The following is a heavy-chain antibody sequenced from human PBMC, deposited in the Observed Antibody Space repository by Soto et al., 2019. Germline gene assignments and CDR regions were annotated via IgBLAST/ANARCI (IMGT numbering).Heavy chain of an antibody. CDR2: ISYDGSNK. CDR3: AKSSAFDC. J-gene: IGHJ4*02. Sequence: PWGSLRISCASCVFTFSIYAMHWVRQAPGKGLEWVAVISYDGSNKYYADSVKGRFTISRDNSKNTLYLQMNSLRAEHTAVYYCAKSSAFDCWGQGTMVTVSS. D-gene: IGHD2-15*01. V-gene: IGHV3-30*18. CDR1: VFTFSIYA.